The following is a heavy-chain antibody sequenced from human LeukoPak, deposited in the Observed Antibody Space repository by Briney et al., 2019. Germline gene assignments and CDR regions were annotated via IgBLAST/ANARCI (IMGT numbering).Heavy chain of an antibody. CDR3: ARPPLAKGRLDYFDY. V-gene: IGHV1-3*01. Sequence: ASVKVSCKASGYIFTSYGMHWVRQAPGQRLEWMAWINAGDGITKYSQKFQGRVTITRDTSASTAYMELSSLRSEDTAVYYCARPPLAKGRLDYFDYWGQGTLVTVSS. D-gene: IGHD5-12*01. J-gene: IGHJ4*02. CDR1: GYIFTSYG. CDR2: INAGDGIT.